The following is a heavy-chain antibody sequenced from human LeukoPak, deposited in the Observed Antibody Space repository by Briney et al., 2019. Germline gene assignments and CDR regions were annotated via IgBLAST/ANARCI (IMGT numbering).Heavy chain of an antibody. CDR3: AKALKITYSSSWNNFDY. CDR1: GFTFDDYA. CDR2: ISWNSGSI. Sequence: PGGSLRLSCAASGFTFDDYAMHWVRQAPGKGLEWVSGISWNSGSIGYADSVKGRFTISRDNAKNSLYLQMNSLRAEDTALYYCAKALKITYSSSWNNFDYWGQGTLVTVSS. V-gene: IGHV3-9*01. J-gene: IGHJ4*02. D-gene: IGHD6-13*01.